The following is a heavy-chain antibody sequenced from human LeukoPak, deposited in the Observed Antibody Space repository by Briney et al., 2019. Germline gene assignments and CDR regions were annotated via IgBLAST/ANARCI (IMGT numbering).Heavy chain of an antibody. Sequence: PGGSLRLSCAASRFAFSTYAMSWVRQAPGKGLEWVSTISGSGGITYYADSVKGRFTISRDNSKNTLYLQMNSLRAGDTAVYYCAKAHYRDTTMAYFDYWGQGTLVTVSS. J-gene: IGHJ4*02. CDR1: RFAFSTYA. D-gene: IGHD5-18*01. CDR2: ISGSGGIT. V-gene: IGHV3-23*01. CDR3: AKAHYRDTTMAYFDY.